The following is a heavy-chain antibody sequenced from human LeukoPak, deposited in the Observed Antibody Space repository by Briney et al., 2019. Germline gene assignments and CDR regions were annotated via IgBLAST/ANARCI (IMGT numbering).Heavy chain of an antibody. V-gene: IGHV3-23*01. Sequence: GGSLRLSCTASGFNFGDYALSWVRRAPGKGLEWVSQISGSGASSYYADSVKGRFTISRDKTRNTLFLQMNSLRAEDTAVYYCAKSGGSSYPFDRWGQGTRVTVSS. CDR1: GFNFGDYA. D-gene: IGHD6-6*01. CDR2: ISGSGASS. CDR3: AKSGGSSYPFDR. J-gene: IGHJ4*02.